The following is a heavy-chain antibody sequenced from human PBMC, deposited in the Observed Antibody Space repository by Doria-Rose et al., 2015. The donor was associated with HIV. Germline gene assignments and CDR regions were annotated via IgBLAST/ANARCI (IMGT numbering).Heavy chain of an antibody. CDR1: GFSFESYA. CDR2: ISRDRGEK. D-gene: IGHD3-10*01. CDR3: AKAPIIGPKYYLYMDV. J-gene: IGHJ6*03. Sequence: EVQLLESGGGLVQPGRSLRLSCVGSGFSFESYAMHWVRLAPGKGLEWVAGISRDRGEKGNADSVEGRFTISRDNAKKSVYLEMRSLRPEDTAFYYCAKAPIIGPKYYLYMDVWGKGTSVTVSS. V-gene: IGHV3-9*01.